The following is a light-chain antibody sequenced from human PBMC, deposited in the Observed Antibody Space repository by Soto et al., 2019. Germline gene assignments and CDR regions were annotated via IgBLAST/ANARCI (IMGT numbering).Light chain of an antibody. Sequence: QSALTQPSSVSGSPGPSITISCTGTSSDVGSYNLVSWYQQHPGKAPKLMIYEGSKRPSGVSNRFSGSKSGNTASLTISGLQAEDEDDYYCCSYAGSSTFVVFGGGTKLTVL. V-gene: IGLV2-23*03. CDR2: EGS. CDR1: SSDVGSYNL. CDR3: CSYAGSSTFVV. J-gene: IGLJ3*02.